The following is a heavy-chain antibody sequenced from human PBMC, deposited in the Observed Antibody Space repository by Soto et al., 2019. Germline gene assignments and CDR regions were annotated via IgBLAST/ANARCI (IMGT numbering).Heavy chain of an antibody. Sequence: QVQLVQSGAAVKKPGASVKVSCKASGYTFTGYYMHWVRQAPGQGREWMGWINPNSGGTNYAQKFQGWVNMTRDTSLSTAYMELSRLRSDDTAVYYCARAPPYDYGDYCYFDHWGQGTLVTVSS. CDR3: ARAPPYDYGDYCYFDH. D-gene: IGHD4-17*01. V-gene: IGHV1-2*04. CDR2: INPNSGGT. J-gene: IGHJ4*02. CDR1: GYTFTGYY.